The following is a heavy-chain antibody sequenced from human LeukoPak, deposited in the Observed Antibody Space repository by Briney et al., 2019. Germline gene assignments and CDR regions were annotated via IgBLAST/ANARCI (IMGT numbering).Heavy chain of an antibody. CDR3: ARLHRLRPGPDY. V-gene: IGHV4-39*02. CDR2: IFFGGTT. CDR1: GDSISSSSNF. J-gene: IGHJ4*02. Sequence: SETLSLTCSVSGDSISSSSNFWGWIRQPPGKGLEWIGSIFFGGTTDYNPSLESRVTIALDTSKRHFSLNLSSVTAADTAIYYCARLHRLRPGPDYWGQGTLVSVSS.